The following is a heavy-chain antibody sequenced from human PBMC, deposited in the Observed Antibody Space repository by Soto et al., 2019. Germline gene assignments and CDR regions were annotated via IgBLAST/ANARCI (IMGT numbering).Heavy chain of an antibody. Sequence: SETLSLTCSISGDSIGNFYWSWIRQPAGKGLESLGRLSASGRTNYSPSLQSRVTMSLDRSKNRFSLRLTSVSAADTAVYFCAKGMGRYFDIWGRGTLVTVSS. CDR3: AKGMGRYFDI. V-gene: IGHV4-4*07. D-gene: IGHD2-8*01. CDR2: LSASGRT. J-gene: IGHJ2*01. CDR1: GDSIGNFY.